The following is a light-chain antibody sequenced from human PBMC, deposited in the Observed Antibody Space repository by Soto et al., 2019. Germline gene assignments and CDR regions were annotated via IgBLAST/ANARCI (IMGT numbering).Light chain of an antibody. J-gene: IGKJ1*01. CDR2: DAS. Sequence: DIQMTQSPSTLSASVGDRVSITCRASQSISTYLAWYQQKPGRAPELLIYDASNLESGVPSRFSGSVSGTEFTLTISSLQPDDFATYYCQQYKSYSTFGQGAKVDIK. V-gene: IGKV1-5*01. CDR1: QSISTY. CDR3: QQYKSYST.